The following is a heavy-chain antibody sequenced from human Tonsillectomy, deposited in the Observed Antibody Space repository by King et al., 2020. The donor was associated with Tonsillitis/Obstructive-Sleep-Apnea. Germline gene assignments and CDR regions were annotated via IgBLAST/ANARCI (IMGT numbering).Heavy chain of an antibody. Sequence: VQLVESGGGLVQPGRSLRLSCAASGFSFDDYAMHWVRQAPGKGLEWVSGISWNSGSIGYADSVKGRFTISRDNAKNSVYLQMNSLRAEDTALYYCVKGIIVAVRNAIRGDAFDIWGQGTMVTVSS. V-gene: IGHV3-9*01. CDR3: VKGIIVAVRNAIRGDAFDI. CDR2: ISWNSGSI. D-gene: IGHD2-2*01. CDR1: GFSFDDYA. J-gene: IGHJ3*02.